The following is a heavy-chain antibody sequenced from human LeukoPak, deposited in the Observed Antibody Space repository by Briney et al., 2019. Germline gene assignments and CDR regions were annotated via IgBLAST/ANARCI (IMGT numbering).Heavy chain of an antibody. Sequence: PSETLSLTCSVSGGSISSYYWSWIRQPPGKGLQWIGYIDNRGSTNYNPSPKSRVSMSVDTSKNQFSLNLSSMTAADTAVYYCGRGLHDSCGYYWTGSFGNWGQGALVTVSS. CDR2: IDNRGST. CDR3: GRGLHDSCGYYWTGSFGN. CDR1: GGSISSYY. V-gene: IGHV4-59*01. D-gene: IGHD3-22*01. J-gene: IGHJ4*02.